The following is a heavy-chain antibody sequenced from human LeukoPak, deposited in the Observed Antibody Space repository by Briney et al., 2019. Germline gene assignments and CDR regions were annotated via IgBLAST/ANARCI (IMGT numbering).Heavy chain of an antibody. Sequence: GGSLRLSCAASGFTFRDFSMSWVRQAPGKGLEWVSNIRSNGGDTYYTDSVKGRFTISRDNSKNTLYLEMNSLRAGDTAVYYCAKGGYTTWFDPWGQGTLVIVSS. D-gene: IGHD2-15*01. CDR2: IRSNGGDT. J-gene: IGHJ5*02. V-gene: IGHV3-23*01. CDR3: AKGGYTTWFDP. CDR1: GFTFRDFS.